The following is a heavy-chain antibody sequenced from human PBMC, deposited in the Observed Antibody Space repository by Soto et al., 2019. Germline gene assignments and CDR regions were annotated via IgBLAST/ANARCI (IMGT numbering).Heavy chain of an antibody. CDR3: ARPYSDSNGYYCFFDS. CDR1: GFTFSDHY. J-gene: IGHJ4*02. D-gene: IGHD3-22*01. CDR2: IDRSSTYI. Sequence: GGSLRLSCAASGFTFSDHYMNWIRQAPGKGLEWVSYIDRSSTYINYADSVKGRFTISRDNAKNSLYLQMDSLRAEDTALYYCARPYSDSNGYYCFFDSWGQGTLVTVSS. V-gene: IGHV3-11*06.